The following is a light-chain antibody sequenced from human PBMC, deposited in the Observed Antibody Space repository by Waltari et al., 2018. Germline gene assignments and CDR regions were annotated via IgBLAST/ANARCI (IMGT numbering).Light chain of an antibody. V-gene: IGLV2-23*02. CDR2: EVS. CDR3: CSYSRSTTFVI. J-gene: IGLJ2*01. Sequence: QSALTQPASVSGSPGQSITISCTGTSRDVGTYNLVSWYQQHPGKAPKLLISEVSEWPSGVSDRFSASKSADTASLTISGLQAEDEADYYCCSYSRSTTFVIFGGGTKLTVL. CDR1: SRDVGTYNL.